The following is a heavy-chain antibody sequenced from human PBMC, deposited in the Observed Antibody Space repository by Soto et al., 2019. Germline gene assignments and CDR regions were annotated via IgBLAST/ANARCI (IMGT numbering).Heavy chain of an antibody. J-gene: IGHJ4*02. Sequence: QVQLVESGGGVVQPGRSLRLSCAASGFTFSSYGMHWVRQAPGKGLEWVAVISYDGSNKYYADSVKGRFTISRDNSKNTLDLQMNSLRAEDTAVYYCVKAMAELWFGELLFDYWGQGTLVTVSS. CDR1: GFTFSSYG. D-gene: IGHD3-10*01. V-gene: IGHV3-30*18. CDR3: VKAMAELWFGELLFDY. CDR2: ISYDGSNK.